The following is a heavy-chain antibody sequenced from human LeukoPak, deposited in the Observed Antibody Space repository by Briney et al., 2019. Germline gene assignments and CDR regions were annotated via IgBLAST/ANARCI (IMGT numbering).Heavy chain of an antibody. CDR2: INEDGSEK. V-gene: IGHV3-7*01. CDR3: ARGETMDV. Sequence: GGSLRLSCVALEFSFETYCMSWLRQAPGKGPEWVANINEDGSEKHYVGSVRGRFTISRDNADNSLHLQMNSLRPEDMAVYYCARGETMDVWGKGTTVTVSS. J-gene: IGHJ6*03. CDR1: EFSFETYC. D-gene: IGHD5-24*01.